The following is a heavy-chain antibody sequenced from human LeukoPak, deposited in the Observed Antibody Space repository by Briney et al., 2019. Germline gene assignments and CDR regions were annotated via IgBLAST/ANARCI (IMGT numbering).Heavy chain of an antibody. D-gene: IGHD3-10*01. CDR1: GFTFSSYA. CDR3: ARPSSIYGELDY. J-gene: IGHJ4*02. Sequence: QPGGSLRLSCAASGFTFSSYAMHWVRQAPGKGLEWVAVISYDGSNKYYADSVKGRFTISRDNSKNTLYLQMNSLRAEDTAVYYCARPSSIYGELDYWGPGTLFTVSS. V-gene: IGHV3-30*04. CDR2: ISYDGSNK.